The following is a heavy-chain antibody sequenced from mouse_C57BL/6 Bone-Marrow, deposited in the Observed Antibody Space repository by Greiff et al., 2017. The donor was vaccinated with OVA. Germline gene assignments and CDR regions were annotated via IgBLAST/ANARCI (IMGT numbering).Heavy chain of an antibody. D-gene: IGHD4-1*01. J-gene: IGHJ4*01. CDR3: ARAGYYAMDY. CDR2: IYPGGGYT. CDR1: GYTFTNYW. Sequence: VKLQESGAELVRPGTSVKMSCKASGYTFTNYWIGWAKQRPGHGLEWIGDIYPGGGYTNYNEKFKGKATLTADKSSSTAYMQFSSLTSEDSAIYYCARAGYYAMDYWGQGTSVTVSS. V-gene: IGHV1-63*01.